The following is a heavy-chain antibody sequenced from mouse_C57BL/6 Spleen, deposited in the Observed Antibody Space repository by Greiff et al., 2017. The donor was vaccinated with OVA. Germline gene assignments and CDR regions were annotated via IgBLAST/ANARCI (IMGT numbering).Heavy chain of an antibody. CDR3: ARSTGDFDY. V-gene: IGHV5-4*03. D-gene: IGHD4-1*02. J-gene: IGHJ2*01. CDR1: GFTFSSYA. Sequence: EVKLMESGGGLVKPGGSLKLSCAASGFTFSSYAMSWVRQTPEKRLEWVATISDGGSYTYYPDNVKGRFTISRDNAKNNLYLQMSHLKSEDTAMYYCARSTGDFDYWGQGTTLTVSS. CDR2: ISDGGSYT.